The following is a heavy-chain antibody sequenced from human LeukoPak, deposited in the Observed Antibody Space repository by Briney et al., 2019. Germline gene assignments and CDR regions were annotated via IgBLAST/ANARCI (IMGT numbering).Heavy chain of an antibody. V-gene: IGHV3-74*01. CDR2: INSDGSST. Sequence: PGGSLRLSCAASGFTFSSYWMHWVRQAPGKGLVWVSRINSDGSSTSYADSVKGRFTISRDNAKNTLYLQMNSLRAEDTAVYYCAKDPLRAPSSGSYLSRGTGFFTNWFDPWGQGTLVTVSS. J-gene: IGHJ5*02. CDR3: AKDPLRAPSSGSYLSRGTGFFTNWFDP. CDR1: GFTFSSYW. D-gene: IGHD3-10*01.